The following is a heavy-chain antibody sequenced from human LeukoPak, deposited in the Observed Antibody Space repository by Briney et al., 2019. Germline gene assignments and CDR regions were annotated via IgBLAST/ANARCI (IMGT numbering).Heavy chain of an antibody. Sequence: KPSETLSLTCTVSGGSISSYYWSWIRQPPGKGLEWIGYIYYSGSTNYNPSLKSRVTISVDTSKNQFSLKLSSVTAADTAVYYCARLWARNIEYSSWFDPWGQGTLVTVSS. CDR1: GGSISSYY. CDR3: ARLWARNIEYSSWFDP. V-gene: IGHV4-59*01. D-gene: IGHD6-6*01. CDR2: IYYSGST. J-gene: IGHJ5*02.